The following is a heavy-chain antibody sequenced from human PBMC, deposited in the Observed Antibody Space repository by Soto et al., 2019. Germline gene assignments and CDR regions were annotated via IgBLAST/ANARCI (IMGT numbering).Heavy chain of an antibody. V-gene: IGHV4-39*01. CDR3: ARHAVAGTNNWYFDL. CDR2: IYYSGST. J-gene: IGHJ2*01. D-gene: IGHD6-19*01. Sequence: QLQLQESGPGLVKPSETLSLTCTVSGGSISSSSYYWGWIRQPPGKGLEWIGSIYYSGSTYYNPSLKSRVSISVDTSKNQFSLKLSSVTAADTAVYYCARHAVAGTNNWYFDLWGRGTLVTVSS. CDR1: GGSISSSSYY.